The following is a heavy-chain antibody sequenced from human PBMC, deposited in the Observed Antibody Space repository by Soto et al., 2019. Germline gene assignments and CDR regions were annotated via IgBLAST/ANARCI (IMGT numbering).Heavy chain of an antibody. CDR3: AREVGGKYLASYFDV. D-gene: IGHD3-16*01. CDR1: GFTFNVYT. J-gene: IGHJ2*01. Sequence: EVQLVESGDVLVHPGGSLKLSCAASGFTFNVYTMHCVRQAPGKGLEHVSAISSKGARTYYADSVKDRFIISRDNYKNTVYLLMGSRRIEDMAVYYCAREVGGKYLASYFDVWGRGTLVTVSS. CDR2: ISSKGART. V-gene: IGHV3-64*02.